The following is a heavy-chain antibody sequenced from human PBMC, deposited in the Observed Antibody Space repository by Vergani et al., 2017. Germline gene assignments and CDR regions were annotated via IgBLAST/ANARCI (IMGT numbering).Heavy chain of an antibody. V-gene: IGHV3-23*01. Sequence: EVQLLESGGDLVQPGGSLRLSCAASVFTFIMHAMSWVRQAPGKGLEWVSTLSASDRRTHYADSVKGRFTISRDISKNTRSLQMNCLTAEDTAIYYCAGPQGTSAYYYGGFDYWGQGILVTVSS. CDR1: VFTFIMHA. CDR2: LSASDRRT. J-gene: IGHJ4*02. CDR3: AGPQGTSAYYYGGFDY. D-gene: IGHD3-22*01.